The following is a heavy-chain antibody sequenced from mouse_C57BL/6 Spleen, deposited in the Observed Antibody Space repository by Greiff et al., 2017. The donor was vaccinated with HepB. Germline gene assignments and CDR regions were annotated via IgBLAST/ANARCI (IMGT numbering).Heavy chain of an antibody. CDR3: ARDYYDYDGFAY. Sequence: EVKLMESGGGLVKPGGSLKLSCAASGFTFSDYGMHWVRQAPEKGLEWVAYISSGSSTIYYADTVKGRFTISRDNAKKTLFLQMTSLRSEDTAMYYCARDYYDYDGFAYWGQGTLVTVSA. J-gene: IGHJ3*01. CDR2: ISSGSSTI. D-gene: IGHD2-4*01. V-gene: IGHV5-17*01. CDR1: GFTFSDYG.